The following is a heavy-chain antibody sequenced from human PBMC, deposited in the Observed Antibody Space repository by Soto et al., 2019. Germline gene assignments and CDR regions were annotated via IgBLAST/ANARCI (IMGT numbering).Heavy chain of an antibody. CDR3: ARDLRAVAPY. V-gene: IGHV4-4*02. CDR1: GGSFSFSSNW. CDR2: IYHSGST. J-gene: IGHJ4*02. D-gene: IGHD6-19*01. Sequence: SETLSLTGTVSGGSFSFSSNWWCWVRQPPGKGLEWIGEIYHSGSTNYKPSLKIRVTISVDKSKNQFSLKLSSVTAADTAVYYCARDLRAVAPYWGQGTLVTVSS.